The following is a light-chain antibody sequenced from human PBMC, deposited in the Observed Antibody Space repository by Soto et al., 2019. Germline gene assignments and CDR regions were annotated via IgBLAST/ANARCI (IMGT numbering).Light chain of an antibody. CDR2: DAS. CDR1: QSVSSY. V-gene: IGKV3-11*01. Sequence: EIVLTQSPATLSLSPGERATLSCRASQSVSSYLAWYQQKPGQAPRLLIYDASNRATGIPARFSGSGSGTDFTLTISRLEPEDFAVYYCQQYHIWPPWTSGQGTKVDIK. J-gene: IGKJ1*01. CDR3: QQYHIWPPWT.